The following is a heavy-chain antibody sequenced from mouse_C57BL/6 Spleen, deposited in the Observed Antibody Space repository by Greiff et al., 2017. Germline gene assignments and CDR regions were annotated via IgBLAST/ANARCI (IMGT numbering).Heavy chain of an antibody. D-gene: IGHD2-5*01. CDR2: IYPGDGDT. Sequence: QVQLQQSGAELVKPGASVKISCKASGYAFRSYWMNWVKQRPGKGLEWIGQIYPGDGDTNYNGKFKGKATLTADKSSSTAYMQLSSLTSEDSAVYFCARSAYSIHFAYWGQGTLVTVSA. CDR3: ARSAYSIHFAY. V-gene: IGHV1-80*01. CDR1: GYAFRSYW. J-gene: IGHJ3*01.